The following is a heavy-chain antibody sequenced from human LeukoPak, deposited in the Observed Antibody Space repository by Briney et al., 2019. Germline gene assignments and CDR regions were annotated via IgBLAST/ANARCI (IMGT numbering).Heavy chain of an antibody. V-gene: IGHV1-46*01. D-gene: IGHD3-22*01. CDR3: AREGGYYDSSGLFDY. J-gene: IGHJ4*02. Sequence: ASVKVSCKASGYTFTSYYMHWVRQAPGQGLEWMGIINPSGGSTSYAQKFQGRVTMTRDTSTSTAYMELRSLRSDDTAVYYCAREGGYYDSSGLFDYWGQGTLVTVSS. CDR2: INPSGGST. CDR1: GYTFTSYY.